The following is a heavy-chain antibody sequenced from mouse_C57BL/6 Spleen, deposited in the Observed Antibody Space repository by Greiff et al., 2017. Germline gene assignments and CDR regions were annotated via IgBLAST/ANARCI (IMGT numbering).Heavy chain of an antibody. D-gene: IGHD1-1*01. J-gene: IGHJ4*01. V-gene: IGHV1-76*01. Sequence: VQGVESGAELVRPGASVKLSCKASGYTFTDYYINWVKQRPGQGLEWIARIYPGSGNTYYNEKFKGKATLTAEKSSSTAYMQLSSLTSEDSAVYFCARGVLRFYAMDYWGQGTSVTVSS. CDR2: IYPGSGNT. CDR3: ARGVLRFYAMDY. CDR1: GYTFTDYY.